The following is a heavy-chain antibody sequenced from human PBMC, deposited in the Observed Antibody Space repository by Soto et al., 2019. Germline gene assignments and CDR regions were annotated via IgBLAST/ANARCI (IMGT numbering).Heavy chain of an antibody. J-gene: IGHJ3*02. Sequence: GGSLRLSCAASGFTFSSYSMNWVRQAPGKGLEWVSSISSSSSYIYYADSVKGRFTISRDNAKNSLYLQMNSLRAEDTAVYYCARDSEEEVLMVYAIRTERSFDIWGQGTMVTVSS. D-gene: IGHD2-8*01. V-gene: IGHV3-21*01. CDR2: ISSSSSYI. CDR3: ARDSEEEVLMVYAIRTERSFDI. CDR1: GFTFSSYS.